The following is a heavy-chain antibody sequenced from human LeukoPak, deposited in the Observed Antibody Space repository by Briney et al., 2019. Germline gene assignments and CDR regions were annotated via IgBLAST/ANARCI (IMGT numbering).Heavy chain of an antibody. CDR3: ARAGYCGDGGCRGGSAFDV. CDR1: GYTFPNYD. V-gene: IGHV1-18*01. CDR2: ISGYTGDT. D-gene: IGHD2-15*01. Sequence: ASVKVSCKTSGYTFPNYDIYWVRQAPGQGLECMGWISGYTGDTKYAQILQGRFTVTTDTSTGTAYMELRSLTYDDTAVYYCARAGYCGDGGCRGGSAFDVWGQGTMVTVSS. J-gene: IGHJ3*01.